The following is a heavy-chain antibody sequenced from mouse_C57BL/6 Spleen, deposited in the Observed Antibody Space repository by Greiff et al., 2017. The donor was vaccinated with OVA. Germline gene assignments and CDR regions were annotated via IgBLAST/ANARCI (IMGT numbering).Heavy chain of an antibody. CDR2: ISGGGGNT. V-gene: IGHV5-9*01. CDR1: GFTFSSYT. CDR3: ARDSSGYVGYYAMDY. J-gene: IGHJ4*01. Sequence: EVQVVESGGGLVKPGGSLKLSCAASGFTFSSYTMSWVRQTPEKRLEWVATISGGGGNTYYPDSVKGRFTISRDNAKNTLYLQMSSLRSEDTALYYCARDSSGYVGYYAMDYWGQGTSVTVSS. D-gene: IGHD3-2*02.